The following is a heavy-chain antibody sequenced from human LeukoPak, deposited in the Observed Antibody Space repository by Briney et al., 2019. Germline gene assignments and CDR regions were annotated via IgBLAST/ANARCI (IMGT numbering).Heavy chain of an antibody. D-gene: IGHD3-10*01. CDR2: FDPEDGET. J-gene: IGHJ6*02. CDR3: ATVPNYGVRGYYGMDV. V-gene: IGHV1-24*01. CDR1: GYTLTELS. Sequence: GASVKVSCKVSGYTLTELSMHWVRQAPGKGLEWMGGFDPEDGETIYAQKFQGRVTMTEDTSTDTAYMELSSLGSEDTAVYYCATVPNYGVRGYYGMDVWGQGTTVTVSS.